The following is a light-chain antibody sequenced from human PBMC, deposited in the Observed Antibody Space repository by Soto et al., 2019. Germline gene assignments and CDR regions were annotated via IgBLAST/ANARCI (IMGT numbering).Light chain of an antibody. CDR1: SSDVGDYNC. V-gene: IGLV2-14*01. CDR3: SSYTSSSTPVV. CDR2: EVS. Sequence: QSVLTQPASVSGSPGQSITISCTGTSSDVGDYNCVSWYQQHPGKAPKLMIYEVSNRPSGVSNRFSGSKSGNTASLTVSGLQAEDEADYYCSSYTSSSTPVVFGGGTKLTVL. J-gene: IGLJ2*01.